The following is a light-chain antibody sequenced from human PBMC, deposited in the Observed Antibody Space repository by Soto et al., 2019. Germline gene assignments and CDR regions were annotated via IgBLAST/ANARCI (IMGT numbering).Light chain of an antibody. Sequence: EIVLTQSPYTLSLSPGERATVSCRASQSVSRSNLAWYQHKPGQAPRLLIYGTSNRATGIPDRFTGSGSGTDLTLTISSLEPEDFAVYYCEQYGSSPPSITFGQGTRLEI. CDR3: EQYGSSPPSIT. CDR2: GTS. J-gene: IGKJ5*01. V-gene: IGKV3-20*01. CDR1: QSVSRSN.